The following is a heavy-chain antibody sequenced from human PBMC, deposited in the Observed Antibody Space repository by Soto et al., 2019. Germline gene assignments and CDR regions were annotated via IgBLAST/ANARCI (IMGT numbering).Heavy chain of an antibody. CDR2: ISAYNGNT. J-gene: IGHJ4*02. CDR3: ARESGLAEYYFDY. V-gene: IGHV1-18*01. CDR1: GYTFTSYG. D-gene: IGHD3-16*01. Sequence: ASVKVSCKASGYTFTSYGVSWVRQAPGQGLEWMGWISAYNGNTNYAQKFQGRVSMTTDTSTSTAYMELTSLRSDDTAVFYCARESGLAEYYFDYWGQGTLVTVS.